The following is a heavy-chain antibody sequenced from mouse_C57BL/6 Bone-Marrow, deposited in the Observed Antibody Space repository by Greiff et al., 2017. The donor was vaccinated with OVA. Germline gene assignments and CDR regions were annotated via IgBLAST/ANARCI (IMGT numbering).Heavy chain of an antibody. Sequence: VQLQQPGAELVKPGASVKLSCKASGYTFTSYWMQWVKQRPGQGLEWIGEIDPSDSYTNYNQKFKGKATLTVDTSSSTAYMQLSSLTSEDSAVYYCARSGWEDYWGQGTTLTVSS. J-gene: IGHJ2*01. CDR2: IDPSDSYT. V-gene: IGHV1-50*01. CDR3: ARSGWEDY. D-gene: IGHD4-1*01. CDR1: GYTFTSYW.